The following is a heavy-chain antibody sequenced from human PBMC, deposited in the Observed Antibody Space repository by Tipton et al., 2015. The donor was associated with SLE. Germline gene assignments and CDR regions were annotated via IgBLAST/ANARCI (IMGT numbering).Heavy chain of an antibody. J-gene: IGHJ6*02. CDR3: AKGVGYANPAYGMDV. V-gene: IGHV3-30*02. CDR2: IRYDGSNK. CDR1: GFTFSSYG. Sequence: SGFTFSSYGMHWVRQAPGKGLEWVAFIRYDGSNKYYADPVKGRFTISRDNSKNTLYLQMNSLRAEDTAVYYCAKGVGYANPAYGMDVWGQGTTVTVSS. D-gene: IGHD5-18*01.